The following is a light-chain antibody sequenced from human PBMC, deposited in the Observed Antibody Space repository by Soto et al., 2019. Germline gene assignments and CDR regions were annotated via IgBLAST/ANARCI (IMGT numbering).Light chain of an antibody. CDR1: QSVGSK. V-gene: IGKV3-11*01. J-gene: IGKJ5*01. Sequence: ETVLTQSPATLSLSPGERASLSCRASQSVGSKLAWYQQRPGQAPRLLIYDASNRATGIPGRFSGSGSGTDFTLTISSLEPEDFAVYYCQQRSNWRNTFGQGTRLDIK. CDR2: DAS. CDR3: QQRSNWRNT.